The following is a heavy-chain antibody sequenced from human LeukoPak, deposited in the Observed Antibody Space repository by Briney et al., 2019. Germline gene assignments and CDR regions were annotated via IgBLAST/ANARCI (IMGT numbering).Heavy chain of an antibody. V-gene: IGHV4-34*01. CDR3: ARLFYGDYEDNWFDP. CDR2: INHSGST. CDR1: GGSFSGYY. J-gene: IGHJ5*02. Sequence: SETLSLTCAVYGGSFSGYYWSWIRQPPGKGLEWIGEINHSGSTNYNPSLKSRVTISVGTSKNQFSLKLSSVTAADTAVYYCARLFYGDYEDNWFDPWGQGTLVTVSS. D-gene: IGHD4-17*01.